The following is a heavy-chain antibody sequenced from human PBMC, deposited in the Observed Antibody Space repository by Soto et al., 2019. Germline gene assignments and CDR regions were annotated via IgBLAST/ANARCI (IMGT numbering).Heavy chain of an antibody. CDR3: ARVRDWFGP. D-gene: IGHD3-3*01. CDR2: IDHSGYT. J-gene: IGHJ5*02. CDR1: GGSFCGYY. Sequence: QVQLQQWGAGLLKPSETLSLTCAVYGGSFCGYYWNWIRQPPGKGLEWIGEIDHSGYTNYNPSLKSRVTISVDTSKNQFSLRLTSVTAADTAVYYCARVRDWFGPWGQGTLVTVSS. V-gene: IGHV4-34*01.